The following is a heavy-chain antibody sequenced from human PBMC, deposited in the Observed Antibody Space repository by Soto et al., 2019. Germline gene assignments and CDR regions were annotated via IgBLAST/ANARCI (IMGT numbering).Heavy chain of an antibody. D-gene: IGHD6-6*01. CDR1: GYTFTSYG. Sequence: ASVKVSCKASGYTFTSYGISWVRQAPGQGLEWMGWISAYNGNTNYAQKLQGRVTVTTDTSTSTAYMELRSLRSDDTAVYYCARDREGIAARQHYYYGMDVWGQGTTVTVSS. J-gene: IGHJ6*02. CDR2: ISAYNGNT. CDR3: ARDREGIAARQHYYYGMDV. V-gene: IGHV1-18*01.